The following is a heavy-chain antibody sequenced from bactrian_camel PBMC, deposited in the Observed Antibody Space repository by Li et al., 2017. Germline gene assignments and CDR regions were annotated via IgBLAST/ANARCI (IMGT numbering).Heavy chain of an antibody. CDR2: IYTGDGRT. CDR3: AAEYGITWPVRSGFGY. CDR1: GFTFSSYS. Sequence: VQLVESGGGLVQPGGSLRLSCAASGFTFSSYSMYWVRQAPGKGLEWVSTIYTGDGRTKSADSVKGRFTMSRDNAKNMLYLQMNSLKTEDTAVYYCAAEYGITWPVRSGFGYWGQGTQVTVS. V-gene: IGHV3S1*01. D-gene: IGHD6*01. J-gene: IGHJ6*01.